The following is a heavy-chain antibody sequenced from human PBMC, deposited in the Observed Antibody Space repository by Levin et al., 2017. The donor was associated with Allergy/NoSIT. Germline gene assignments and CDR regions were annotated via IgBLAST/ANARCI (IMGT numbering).Heavy chain of an antibody. Sequence: SCAASGFTFSDYYMSWIRQAPGKGLEWVSYISSSGSTIYYADSVKGRFTISRDNAKNSLYLQMNSLRAEDTAVYYCARAGRALYDILTGYYPFDYWGQGTLVTVSS. V-gene: IGHV3-11*01. D-gene: IGHD3-9*01. CDR3: ARAGRALYDILTGYYPFDY. CDR2: ISSSGSTI. CDR1: GFTFSDYY. J-gene: IGHJ4*02.